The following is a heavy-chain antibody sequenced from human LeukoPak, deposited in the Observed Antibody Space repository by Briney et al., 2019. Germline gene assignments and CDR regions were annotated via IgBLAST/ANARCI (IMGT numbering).Heavy chain of an antibody. CDR2: ISGSGGST. CDR1: GFTFSSYA. J-gene: IGHJ4*02. D-gene: IGHD3-22*01. V-gene: IGHV3-23*01. Sequence: GGSLRLSCSASGFTFSSYAMSWVRQAPGKGLEWVSAISGSGGSTYYADSVKGRFTISRDNSKNTLYLQMNSLRAEDTAVYYCARDPYYYDSSGYSSDWGQGTLVTVSS. CDR3: ARDPYYYDSSGYSSD.